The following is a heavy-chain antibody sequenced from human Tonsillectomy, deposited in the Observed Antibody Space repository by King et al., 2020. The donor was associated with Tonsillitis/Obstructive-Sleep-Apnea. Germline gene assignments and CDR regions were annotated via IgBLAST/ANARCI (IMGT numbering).Heavy chain of an antibody. CDR1: GYTFTSYA. J-gene: IGHJ5*02. CDR3: ASAWNIAAAGSAVWFDP. Sequence: VQLVASGSELKPPGASVKVSCQASGYTFTSYAMNWGRQAPGQGLEWMGWINTNTGNPTYAQGFTGRFVFSLDTSVSTAYLQISSLKAEDTAVYYCASAWNIAAAGSAVWFDPWGQGTLVTVSS. V-gene: IGHV7-4-1*02. CDR2: INTNTGNP. D-gene: IGHD6-13*01.